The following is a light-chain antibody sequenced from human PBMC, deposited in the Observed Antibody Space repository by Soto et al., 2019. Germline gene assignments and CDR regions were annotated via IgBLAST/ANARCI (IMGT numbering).Light chain of an antibody. CDR2: GNS. J-gene: IGLJ2*01. CDR3: QSYDSSLSVV. V-gene: IGLV1-40*01. Sequence: QAVVTQPPSVSGAPGQRVTISCTGSSSNIGAGYDVHWYKQLPGTAPKLLIYGNSNRPSGVPDRFSGSKSGTSASLAITGLQAEDEADYYYQSYDSSLSVVFGGGTQLTVL. CDR1: SSNIGAGYD.